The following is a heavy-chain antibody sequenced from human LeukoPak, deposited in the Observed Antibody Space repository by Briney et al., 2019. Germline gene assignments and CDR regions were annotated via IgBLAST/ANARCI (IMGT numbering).Heavy chain of an antibody. D-gene: IGHD5-12*01. V-gene: IGHV1-2*02. Sequence: GASVKVSCKASGYTFTGYYMHWVRQAPGQGLEWMGWINPNSGGTNYAQKFQGRVTMTRDTSTSTVYMELSRLRSEDTAVYFCAINRGYSGSDALNYWGQGTLVTVSS. CDR2: INPNSGGT. CDR1: GYTFTGYY. J-gene: IGHJ4*02. CDR3: AINRGYSGSDALNY.